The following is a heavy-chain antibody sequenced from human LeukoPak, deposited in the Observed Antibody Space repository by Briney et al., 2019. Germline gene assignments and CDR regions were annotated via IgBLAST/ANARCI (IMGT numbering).Heavy chain of an antibody. V-gene: IGHV3-53*01. CDR2: IYSGGST. Sequence: GGSLRLSCAASGFTVSSNYMSWVRQAPGKGLEWVSVIYSGGSTYYADSVKGRFTISRDNSKNTLYLQMNSLRAEDTAVYYCAKDRLPGDWLLWRWFDPWGQGTLVTVSS. D-gene: IGHD3/OR15-3a*01. CDR1: GFTVSSNY. CDR3: AKDRLPGDWLLWRWFDP. J-gene: IGHJ5*02.